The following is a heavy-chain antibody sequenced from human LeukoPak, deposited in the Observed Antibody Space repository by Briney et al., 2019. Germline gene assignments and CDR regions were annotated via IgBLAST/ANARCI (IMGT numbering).Heavy chain of an antibody. J-gene: IGHJ4*02. V-gene: IGHV3-53*04. CDR2: IYNGGST. CDR1: GFTVSSNY. D-gene: IGHD5-12*01. Sequence: PGGSLRLSCAASGFTVSSNYMSWVRQAPGKGLEWVSVIYNGGSTYYADSVKGRFTISRHNSKNTLYLQMNSLRAEDTAVYYCAAWGYSGYDQLDYWGQGTLVTVSS. CDR3: AAWGYSGYDQLDY.